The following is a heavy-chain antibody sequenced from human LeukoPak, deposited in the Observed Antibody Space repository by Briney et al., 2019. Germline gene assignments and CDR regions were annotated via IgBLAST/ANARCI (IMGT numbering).Heavy chain of an antibody. V-gene: IGHV4-61*02. CDR1: GGSISSGSYY. J-gene: IGHJ4*02. D-gene: IGHD5-18*01. CDR2: IYTSGST. Sequence: SETLSLTCTVSGGSISSGSYYWSWIRQPAGEGLEWIGRIYTSGSTNYNPSLKSRVTISVDTSKNQFSLKLSSVTAADTAVYYCARGAIQGSFGGFDYWGQGTLVTVSS. CDR3: ARGAIQGSFGGFDY.